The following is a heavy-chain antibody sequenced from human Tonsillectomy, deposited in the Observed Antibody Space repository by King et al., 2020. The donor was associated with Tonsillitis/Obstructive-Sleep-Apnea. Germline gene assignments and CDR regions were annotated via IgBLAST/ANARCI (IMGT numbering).Heavy chain of an antibody. CDR1: GGTFSRYA. CDR2: IIPLFRTT. J-gene: IGHJ4*02. CDR3: AGGGCATGVSDS. Sequence: QLVQSGAEVMKPGSSVKVSCKASGGTFSRYAVRWVRQAPGQGLEWMGGIIPLFRTTHYAKKFQDRVTITADESASTAYLELTSLRSDDTAVYYCAGGGCATGVSDSWGLGTLVTVSS. V-gene: IGHV1-69*12. D-gene: IGHD7-27*01.